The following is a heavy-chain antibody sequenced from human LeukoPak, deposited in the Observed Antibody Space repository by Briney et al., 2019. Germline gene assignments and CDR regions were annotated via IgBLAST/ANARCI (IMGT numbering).Heavy chain of an antibody. D-gene: IGHD5-18*01. Sequence: SETLSLTCTVSGGSISSYYWSWIRQPPGKGLEWIGYIYYSGSTNYNPSLKSRVTISVDTSKNQFSLKLSSVTAADTAVYYCARDQIQLYSEMSVLYAGAFDIWGQGTMVTVSS. V-gene: IGHV4-59*12. CDR1: GGSISSYY. J-gene: IGHJ3*02. CDR3: ARDQIQLYSEMSVLYAGAFDI. CDR2: IYYSGST.